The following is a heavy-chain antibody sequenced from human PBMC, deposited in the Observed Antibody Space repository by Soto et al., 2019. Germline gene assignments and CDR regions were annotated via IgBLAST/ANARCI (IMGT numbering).Heavy chain of an antibody. D-gene: IGHD3-3*01. CDR2: VSGGGAST. Sequence: GSLRLSCAATGFSFAGYALTWVRQAPGKGLEWLSAVSGGGASTYYADSVRGRFSISRDVSGNMIYLQLNRLTAGDTATYYCAKTQTFNGYYGGFDAWGQGTRVTVSS. CDR1: GFSFAGYA. CDR3: AKTQTFNGYYGGFDA. V-gene: IGHV3-23*01. J-gene: IGHJ4*02.